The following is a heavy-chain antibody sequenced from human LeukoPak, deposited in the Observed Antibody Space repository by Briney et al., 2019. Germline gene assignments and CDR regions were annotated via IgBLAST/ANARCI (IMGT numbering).Heavy chain of an antibody. J-gene: IGHJ3*02. CDR2: INHSGST. CDR1: GGSLSGYY. D-gene: IGHD4-23*01. Sequence: SETLSPTCAVYGGSLSGYYWSWIRQPPGKGLEWIGEINHSGSTNYNPSLKSRVTISVDTSKNQFSLKLSSVTAADTAVYYCASSVVIWAFDIWGQGTMVTVSS. V-gene: IGHV4-34*01. CDR3: ASSVVIWAFDI.